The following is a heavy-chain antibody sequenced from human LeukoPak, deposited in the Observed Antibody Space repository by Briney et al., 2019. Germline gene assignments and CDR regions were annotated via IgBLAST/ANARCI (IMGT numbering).Heavy chain of an antibody. CDR2: ISSSSSYI. J-gene: IGHJ4*02. Sequence: GGSLRLSCAASGFTFSSYWMNWVRQAPGKGLEWVSSISSSSSYIYYADSVKGRFTISRDNAKNSLYLQMNSLRAEDTAVYYCARDYVGAAAITYFDYWGQGTLVTVSS. V-gene: IGHV3-21*01. CDR3: ARDYVGAAAITYFDY. CDR1: GFTFSSYW. D-gene: IGHD2-2*01.